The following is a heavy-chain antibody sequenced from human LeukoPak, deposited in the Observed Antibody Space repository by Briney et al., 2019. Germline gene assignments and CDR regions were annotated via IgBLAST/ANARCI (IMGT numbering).Heavy chain of an antibody. V-gene: IGHV4-39*07. CDR3: ARDLLVGATD. CDR2: IYYSGST. D-gene: IGHD1-26*01. CDR1: GGSISSSSYY. J-gene: IGHJ4*02. Sequence: SETLSLTCTVSGGSISSSSYYWGWIRQPPGKGLEWIGSIYYSGSTYYNPSLKSRVTISVDTSKNQFSLKLSSVTAADTAVYYCARDLLVGATDWGQGTLVTVSS.